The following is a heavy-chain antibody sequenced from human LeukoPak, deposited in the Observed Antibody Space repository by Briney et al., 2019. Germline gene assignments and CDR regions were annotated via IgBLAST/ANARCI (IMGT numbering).Heavy chain of an antibody. J-gene: IGHJ4*02. CDR2: TYSDGST. CDR1: GFTFSSYS. D-gene: IGHD6-19*01. V-gene: IGHV3-66*04. Sequence: GGSLRLSCAASGFTFSSYSMNWVRQAPGKGLEWVSVTYSDGSTYYADSVKGRFTISRDNSKNTLYLQMNSLRAEDTAVYYCARLGTSGWFDYWGQGTQVTVSS. CDR3: ARLGTSGWFDY.